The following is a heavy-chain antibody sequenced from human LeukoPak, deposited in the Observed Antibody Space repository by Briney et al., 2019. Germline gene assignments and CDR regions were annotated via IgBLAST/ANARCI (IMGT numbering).Heavy chain of an antibody. Sequence: ASVKVSCKASGYTFTSYGISWVRQAPGQGLEWMGWISAYNGNTNYAQKLQGRVTMTTDTSTSTAYMELRSLRSDDTAVYYCASSGRDGYNYRWGDFDYWGQGTLVTVSS. D-gene: IGHD5-24*01. CDR3: ASSGRDGYNYRWGDFDY. J-gene: IGHJ4*02. V-gene: IGHV1-18*01. CDR1: GYTFTSYG. CDR2: ISAYNGNT.